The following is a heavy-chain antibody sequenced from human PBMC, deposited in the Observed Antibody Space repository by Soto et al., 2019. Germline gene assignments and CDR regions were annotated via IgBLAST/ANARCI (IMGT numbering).Heavy chain of an antibody. D-gene: IGHD3-10*01. CDR1: GGSFSGYY. V-gene: IGHV4-34*01. Sequence: QVQLQQWGAGLLKPSETLSLTCAVYGGSFSGYYWSWIRQPPGKGLEWIGEINHSGSTNYNPSLKGRVTISLDTSKNRLPVKLSSVTAADTAVYYCARGGGTMVRGVNRNWYFDLWGRGTLVTVSS. CDR2: INHSGST. J-gene: IGHJ2*01. CDR3: ARGGGTMVRGVNRNWYFDL.